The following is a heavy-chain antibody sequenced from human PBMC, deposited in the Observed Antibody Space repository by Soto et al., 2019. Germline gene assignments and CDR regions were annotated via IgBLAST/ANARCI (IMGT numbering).Heavy chain of an antibody. Sequence: GGSLRLSCAASGFTVSSNYMSWVRQAPGKGLEWISIIYSAGNTYYADSVKGRFTISRDNSKNTLYLQMNSLRAEDTALYYCAKGRSYYYYYGVDVWGQGTTVTVSS. CDR2: IYSAGNT. CDR3: AKGRSYYYYYGVDV. V-gene: IGHV3-66*01. J-gene: IGHJ6*02. CDR1: GFTVSSNY.